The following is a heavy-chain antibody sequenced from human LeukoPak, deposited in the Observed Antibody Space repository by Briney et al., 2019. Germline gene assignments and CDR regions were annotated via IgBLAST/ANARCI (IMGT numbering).Heavy chain of an antibody. V-gene: IGHV3-74*01. Sequence: GGSLRLSCAASGFTFSSYWMHWVRQAPGEGLVWVSRINSDGSSTSYADSVKGRFTISRDNAKNTLYLQMNSLRAEDTAVYYCEGILTGPDYYYMDVWGKGTTVTVSS. CDR2: INSDGSST. CDR1: GFTFSSYW. J-gene: IGHJ6*03. CDR3: EGILTGPDYYYMDV. D-gene: IGHD3-9*01.